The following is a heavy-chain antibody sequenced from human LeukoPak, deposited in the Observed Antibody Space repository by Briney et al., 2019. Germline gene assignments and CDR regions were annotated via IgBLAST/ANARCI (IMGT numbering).Heavy chain of an antibody. D-gene: IGHD4-11*01. CDR1: GVTFSGYY. CDR3: ARDNTVTTYYYYGMDV. CDR2: INHSGST. Sequence: KPSETLSLTGAVYGVTFSGYYWSWIRQPPGKGLEGFGEINHSGSTNYNPSLKSRVTISVDTSKNQFSLKLSSVTAADTAVYYCARDNTVTTYYYYGMDVWGQGTTVTVSS. J-gene: IGHJ6*02. V-gene: IGHV4-34*01.